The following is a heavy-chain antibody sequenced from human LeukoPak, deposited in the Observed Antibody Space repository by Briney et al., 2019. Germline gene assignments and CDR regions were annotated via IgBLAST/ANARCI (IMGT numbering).Heavy chain of an antibody. Sequence: GGSLRLSCAASGFTFDDYAMHWVRQAPGKGLEWVSGISWNSGSIGYADSVKGRFTISRDSAKNSLYLQMNSLRAEDTALYYCAKGQGYYYDSSGTFDYWGQGTLVTVSS. D-gene: IGHD3-22*01. CDR3: AKGQGYYYDSSGTFDY. CDR1: GFTFDDYA. CDR2: ISWNSGSI. J-gene: IGHJ4*02. V-gene: IGHV3-9*01.